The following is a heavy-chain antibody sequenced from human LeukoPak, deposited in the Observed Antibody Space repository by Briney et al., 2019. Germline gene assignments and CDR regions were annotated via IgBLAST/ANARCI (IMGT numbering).Heavy chain of an antibody. Sequence: SETLSLTCAVYGGSFRGYYWSWIRQPPGKGLEWIGEINHSGSTNYNPSLKSRVTISVDTSKNQFSLKLSSVTAADTAVYYCARGVRGVLLGNFDYWGQGTLVTVSS. J-gene: IGHJ4*02. D-gene: IGHD3-10*01. CDR1: GGSFRGYY. V-gene: IGHV4-34*01. CDR3: ARGVRGVLLGNFDY. CDR2: INHSGST.